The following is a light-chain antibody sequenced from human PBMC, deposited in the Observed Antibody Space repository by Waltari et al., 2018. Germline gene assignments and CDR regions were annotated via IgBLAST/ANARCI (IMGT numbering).Light chain of an antibody. CDR1: SSDVGSYTL. CDR2: EVS. V-gene: IGLV2-23*02. Sequence: QSALTQPASVSGSPGQSLTISCTGTSSDVGSYTLISWYQQHPGKAPKLVSYEVSKRTSGVSNRFSGSKSGNTASLTISGLQAEDEADYYCCSYAGSVVFGGGTKLTVL. J-gene: IGLJ2*01. CDR3: CSYAGSVV.